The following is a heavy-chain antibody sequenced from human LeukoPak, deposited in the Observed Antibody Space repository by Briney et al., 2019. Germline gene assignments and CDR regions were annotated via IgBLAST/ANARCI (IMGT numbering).Heavy chain of an antibody. V-gene: IGHV1-24*01. D-gene: IGHD1-14*01. CDR1: GYTFTSYY. CDR3: ATVARKQQVIYYYYGMEV. J-gene: IGHJ6*02. Sequence: ASVKVSCTASGYTFTSYYMHWVRQAPGKGLEWMGGFDPEDGETIYAQKFQDRVTMTEDTSTDTAYMELSSLRSEDTAVYYCATVARKQQVIYYYYGMEVWGQGTTVTVSS. CDR2: FDPEDGET.